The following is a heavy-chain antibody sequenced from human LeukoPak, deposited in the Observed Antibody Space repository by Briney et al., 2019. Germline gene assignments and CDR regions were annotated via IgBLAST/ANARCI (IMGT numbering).Heavy chain of an antibody. CDR2: ISGSGDST. J-gene: IGHJ4*02. CDR1: GFTFDDYT. D-gene: IGHD6-19*01. Sequence: GGSLRLSCAASGFTFDDYTMHWVRQAPGKGLEWVSAISGSGDSTYYADSVKGRFTISRDNSKNTLYLQMNSLRAEDTAVYFCARRSGVAVAGAFDYWGQGTLVTVSS. CDR3: ARRSGVAVAGAFDY. V-gene: IGHV3-23*01.